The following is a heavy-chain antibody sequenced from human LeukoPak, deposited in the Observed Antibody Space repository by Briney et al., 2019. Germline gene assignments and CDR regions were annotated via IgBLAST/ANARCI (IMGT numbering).Heavy chain of an antibody. Sequence: GGSLRLSCATSGFTVSSNYMSWVRPAPGEGLEWVSVIYDSGTTYYADSVKGRFLIFRDTSKNTVDLQMNSLRVDDTAVYYCAGRRSSGWYAYWGQRTLVSVSS. CDR3: AGRRSSGWYAY. D-gene: IGHD6-19*01. V-gene: IGHV3-53*01. CDR2: IYDSGTT. CDR1: GFTVSSNY. J-gene: IGHJ4*02.